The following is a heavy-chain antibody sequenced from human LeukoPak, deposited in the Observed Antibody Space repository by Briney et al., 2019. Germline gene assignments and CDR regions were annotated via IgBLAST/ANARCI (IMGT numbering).Heavy chain of an antibody. CDR3: ARTGNYYGSGSSTYFQH. CDR1: GFTFSSYG. CDR2: IWYDGSNK. D-gene: IGHD3-10*01. J-gene: IGHJ1*01. V-gene: IGHV3-33*01. Sequence: GGSLRLSCAASGFTFSSYGMHWVRQAPGKGLEWVAVIWYDGSNKYYADSVKGRFTISRDNSKNTLYLQMNSLRAEDTAVYYCARTGNYYGSGSSTYFQHWGQGTLVTVSS.